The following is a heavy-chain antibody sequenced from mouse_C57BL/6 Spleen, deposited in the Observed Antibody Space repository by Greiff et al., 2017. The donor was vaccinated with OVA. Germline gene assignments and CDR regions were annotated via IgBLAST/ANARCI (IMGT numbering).Heavy chain of an antibody. D-gene: IGHD1-1*01. V-gene: IGHV1-15*01. CDR1: GYTFTDYE. CDR3: TRLRDYFVLDY. Sequence: QVQLQQSGAELVRPGASVTLSCKASGYTFTDYEMHWVKQTPVHGLEWIGAIDPETGGTAYNQKFKGKAILTADKSSSTAYMELRSLTSEDSAVYYCTRLRDYFVLDYWGQGTSVTVSS. CDR2: IDPETGGT. J-gene: IGHJ4*01.